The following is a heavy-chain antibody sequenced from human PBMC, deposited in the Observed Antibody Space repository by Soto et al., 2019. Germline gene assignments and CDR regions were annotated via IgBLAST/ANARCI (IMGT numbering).Heavy chain of an antibody. CDR1: GFTVSSNY. CDR2: IYSGGST. Sequence: EVQLVESGGGLVQPGGSLRLSCAASGFTVSSNYMSWVRQAPGKGLEWVSVIYSGGSTYYADSVKGRFTISRDNSKNTLFLQMNSLRAEDTALYYCARVGYCSAGGCSYYFDYWGQGTLVTVSS. D-gene: IGHD2-15*01. J-gene: IGHJ4*02. CDR3: ARVGYCSAGGCSYYFDY. V-gene: IGHV3-66*01.